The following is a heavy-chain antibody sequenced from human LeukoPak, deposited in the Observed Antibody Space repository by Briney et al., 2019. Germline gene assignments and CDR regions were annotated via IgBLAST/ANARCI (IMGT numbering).Heavy chain of an antibody. Sequence: GASVKVSCKASGYTFTSYAMHWVRQAPGQRLEWMGWINAGNGNTKYSQKFQGRVTITRDTSASTAYMELSSLRSEDTAVYYCARDPGSLGPYYFDYWGQGTLVTVSS. V-gene: IGHV1-3*01. CDR2: INAGNGNT. D-gene: IGHD1-26*01. CDR1: GYTFTSYA. CDR3: ARDPGSLGPYYFDY. J-gene: IGHJ4*02.